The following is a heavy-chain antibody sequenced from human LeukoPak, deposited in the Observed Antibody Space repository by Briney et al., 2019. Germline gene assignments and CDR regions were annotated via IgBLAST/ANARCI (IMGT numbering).Heavy chain of an antibody. CDR1: GFTFDDYA. CDR2: ISWNSGSI. CDR3: AKQGGYYYGSWTLGMGYFDY. J-gene: IGHJ4*02. V-gene: IGHV3-9*01. Sequence: GGSLRLSCAASGFTFDDYAMHWVRQAPEKGLEWVSGISWNSGSIGYADSVKGRFTISRDNAKNSLYLQMNSLRAEDTALYYCAKQGGYYYGSWTLGMGYFDYWGQGTLVTVSS. D-gene: IGHD3-10*01.